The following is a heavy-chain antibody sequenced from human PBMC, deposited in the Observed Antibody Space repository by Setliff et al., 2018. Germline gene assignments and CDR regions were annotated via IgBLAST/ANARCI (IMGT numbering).Heavy chain of an antibody. CDR3: ARVPTMIDAFDI. CDR1: GFTVTTSS. J-gene: IGHJ3*02. CDR2: IVVGSGNT. Sequence: SVKVSCKASGFTVTTSSLQWVRQARGQRLEWIGWIVVGSGNTNYAQKLQGRVTMTTDTSTSTADMELRSLRPDDTAVYYCARVPTMIDAFDIWGQGTMVTVSS. D-gene: IGHD3-22*01. V-gene: IGHV1-58*01.